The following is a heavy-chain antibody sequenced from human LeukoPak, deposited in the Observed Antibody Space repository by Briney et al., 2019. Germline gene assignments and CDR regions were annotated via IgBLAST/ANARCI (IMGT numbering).Heavy chain of an antibody. CDR2: IYPGDSDT. V-gene: IGHV5-51*01. CDR1: GSIFTSYW. D-gene: IGHD1-14*01. J-gene: IGHJ4*02. CDR3: ARRMRFSGPLDY. Sequence: PVASLQISCQGSGSIFTSYWIGWVRQMPGKGLEWMGSIYPGDSDTRYSPSFQGQVTISGDKSINTAYVQWSSLKASDTAMYYCARRMRFSGPLDYWGQGTLVTVSS.